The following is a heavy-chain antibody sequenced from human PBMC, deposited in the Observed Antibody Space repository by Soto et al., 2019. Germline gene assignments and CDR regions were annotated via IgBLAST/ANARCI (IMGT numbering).Heavy chain of an antibody. CDR1: GYTFTSYY. CDR3: ASVGFEQDNGYNTFDY. Sequence: QVQLVQSGAEVKKPGASVKVSCKASGYTFTSYYMHWVRQAPGQGLEWMGIINPSGGSTSYAQKFQGRVTMTRDTSTSTVYMELSSLRSEDTAVYYCASVGFEQDNGYNTFDYWGQGTLVTVSS. D-gene: IGHD5-12*01. V-gene: IGHV1-46*01. CDR2: INPSGGST. J-gene: IGHJ4*02.